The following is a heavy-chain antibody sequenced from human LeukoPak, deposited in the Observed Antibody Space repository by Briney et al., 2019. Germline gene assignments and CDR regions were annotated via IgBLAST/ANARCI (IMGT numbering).Heavy chain of an antibody. Sequence: GGSLRLSCAASGFTFSSYGMHWVRQAPGKGLEWVAVIWYDGSNKYYADYVKGRFTISRDNSKNTLYLQMNSLRAEDTAVYYCARDRKYQLLLSFGMDVWGQGTTVTVSS. V-gene: IGHV3-33*01. CDR1: GFTFSSYG. CDR3: ARDRKYQLLLSFGMDV. D-gene: IGHD2-2*01. J-gene: IGHJ6*02. CDR2: IWYDGSNK.